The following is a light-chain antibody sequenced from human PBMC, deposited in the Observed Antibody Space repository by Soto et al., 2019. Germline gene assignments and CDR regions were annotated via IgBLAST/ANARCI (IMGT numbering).Light chain of an antibody. CDR1: SSDVGAYNY. CDR3: TAYVGNDIWV. J-gene: IGLJ3*02. V-gene: IGLV2-8*01. Sequence: QSALTQPPSASGSPGQSVTISCTGTSSDVGAYNYVSWYQQYPGKAPKLMIYEVTKRPSGVPDRFSGSKSANTASLTVSGLQAEDEAEYYCTAYVGNDIWVFGGGTTLTVL. CDR2: EVT.